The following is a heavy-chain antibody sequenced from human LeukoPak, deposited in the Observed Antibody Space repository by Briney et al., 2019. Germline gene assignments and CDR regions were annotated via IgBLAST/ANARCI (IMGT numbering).Heavy chain of an antibody. CDR1: GFTFSSYS. CDR3: PRAGSGYRDY. D-gene: IGHD3-3*01. V-gene: IGHV3-21*01. Sequence: GGSLRLSCATSGFTFSSYSMNWVRQAPGKGLGWVSSISSSSSYIYYADSVKGRFTISRDNAKNSLYLQMNSLRAEDTAVYYCPRAGSGYRDYWGQGTLVTVSS. CDR2: ISSSSSYI. J-gene: IGHJ4*02.